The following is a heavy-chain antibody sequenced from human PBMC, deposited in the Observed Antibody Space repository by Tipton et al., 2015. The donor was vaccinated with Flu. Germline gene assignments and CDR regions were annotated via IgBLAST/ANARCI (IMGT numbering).Heavy chain of an antibody. D-gene: IGHD3-22*01. V-gene: IGHV4-39*07. CDR2: IYYSGST. CDR3: ARVGGDYRGSSGFIPWFDL. Sequence: TLSLTCTVSGGSISSSSYYWGWIRQPPGKGLEWIGSIYYSGSTYYNPSLKSRVTISVDTSKNQFSLKLSSVTAADTAVYYCARVGGDYRGSSGFIPWFDLWGQGTLVTVPS. CDR1: GGSISSSSYY. J-gene: IGHJ5*02.